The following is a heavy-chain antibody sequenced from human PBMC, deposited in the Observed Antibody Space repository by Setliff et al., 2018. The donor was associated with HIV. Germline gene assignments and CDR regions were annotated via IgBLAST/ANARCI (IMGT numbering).Heavy chain of an antibody. D-gene: IGHD6-19*01. J-gene: IGHJ3*02. CDR3: AREDIAVASAFDI. CDR1: SGSMTGHY. Sequence: PSETLSLTCSVSSGSMTGHYWTWVRQPPGKGLEWIGYLHSLGSSRVSDTPNYSPSLKSRITISLDTSKRQFSLTMTSVTAADAAVYYCAREDIAVASAFDIWGQGTMVTVSS. CDR2: LHSLGSSRVSDTP. V-gene: IGHV4-4*08.